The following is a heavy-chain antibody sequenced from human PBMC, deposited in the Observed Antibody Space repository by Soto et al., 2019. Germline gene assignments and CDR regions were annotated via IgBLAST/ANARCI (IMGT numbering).Heavy chain of an antibody. CDR2: INAGNGNT. Sequence: ASGKVSCKASGYTFTSYAMHWGRQAPGQRLEWMGWINAGNGNTKYSQKFQGRVTITRDTSASTAYMELSSLRSEDTAVYYCARDRGFVVVPAAIPNWFDPWGQGTLVTVSS. CDR1: GYTFTSYA. CDR3: ARDRGFVVVPAAIPNWFDP. J-gene: IGHJ5*02. D-gene: IGHD2-2*01. V-gene: IGHV1-3*01.